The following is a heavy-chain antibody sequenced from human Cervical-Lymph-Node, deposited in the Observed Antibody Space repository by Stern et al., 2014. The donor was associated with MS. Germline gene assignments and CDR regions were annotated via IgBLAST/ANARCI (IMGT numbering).Heavy chain of an antibody. Sequence: QVQLVQSGAEVKKPGASVKVSCKASGYTFTSYYMHWVRQAPGQGLEWMGIINPSGGSTSYAQKFQGRVTITRDTSTSTVYMELSSLRSEDTAVYYCARSRQVLWFGEVSTHFDYWGQGTLVTVSS. CDR1: GYTFTSYY. V-gene: IGHV1-46*01. CDR2: INPSGGST. J-gene: IGHJ4*02. D-gene: IGHD3-10*01. CDR3: ARSRQVLWFGEVSTHFDY.